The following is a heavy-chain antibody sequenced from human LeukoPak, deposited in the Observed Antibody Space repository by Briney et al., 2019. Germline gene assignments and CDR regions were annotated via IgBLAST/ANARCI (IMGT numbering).Heavy chain of an antibody. D-gene: IGHD2-21*01. CDR3: ARALRRADC. Sequence: GGSLRLSCAASGFTFSSYSMNRVRQAPGKGLEWVSSISSSSSYIYYADSVKGRFTISRDNAKDSLYLQMNSLRAEDTAVYYCARALRRADCWGQGTLVTVSP. J-gene: IGHJ4*02. CDR1: GFTFSSYS. CDR2: ISSSSSYI. V-gene: IGHV3-21*01.